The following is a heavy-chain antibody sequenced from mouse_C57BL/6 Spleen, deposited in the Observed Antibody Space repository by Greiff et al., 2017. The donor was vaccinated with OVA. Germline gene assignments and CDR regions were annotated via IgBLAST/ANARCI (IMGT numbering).Heavy chain of an antibody. J-gene: IGHJ1*03. D-gene: IGHD2-9*01. CDR2: IDPSDSYT. V-gene: IGHV1-69*01. CDR1: GYTFTSYW. CDR3: ARDPTMVTTDWYFDV. Sequence: QVQLQQPGAELVMPGASVKLSCKASGYTFTSYWMHWVKQRPGQGLEWIGEIDPSDSYTNYNQKFKGKSTLTVDKSSSTAYMQLSSLTSEDSEVYYCARDPTMVTTDWYFDVWGTGTTVTVSS.